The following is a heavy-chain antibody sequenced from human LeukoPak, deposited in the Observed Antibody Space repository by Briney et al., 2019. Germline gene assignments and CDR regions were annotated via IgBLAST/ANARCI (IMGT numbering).Heavy chain of an antibody. CDR2: INHSGST. J-gene: IGHJ3*02. CDR1: GGSISSGGYY. V-gene: IGHV4-31*03. CDR3: ATRDYYDSSGYSGSQYGDAFDI. Sequence: SQTLSLTCTVSGGSISSGGYYWSWIRQPPGKGLEWIGEINHSGSTNYNPSLKSRVTISVDTSKNQFSLKLSSVTAADTAVYYCATRDYYDSSGYSGSQYGDAFDIWGQGTMVTVSS. D-gene: IGHD3-22*01.